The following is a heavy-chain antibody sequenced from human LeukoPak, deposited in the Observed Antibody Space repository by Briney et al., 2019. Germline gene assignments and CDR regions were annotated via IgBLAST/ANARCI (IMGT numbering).Heavy chain of an antibody. J-gene: IGHJ4*02. CDR1: GFTFSSYA. V-gene: IGHV3-23*01. CDR3: AKVLSANVMTTVTTVFDY. Sequence: GGYLRLSCAASGFTFSSYAMSWVRQAPGKGLEWVSAISGSGGSTYYADSVKGRFTISRDNSKNTLYLQMNSLRAEDTAVYYCAKVLSANVMTTVTTVFDYWGQGTLVTVSS. D-gene: IGHD4-11*01. CDR2: ISGSGGST.